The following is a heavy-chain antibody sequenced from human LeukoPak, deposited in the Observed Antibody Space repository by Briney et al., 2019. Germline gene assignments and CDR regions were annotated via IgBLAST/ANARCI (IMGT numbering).Heavy chain of an antibody. D-gene: IGHD5-24*01. V-gene: IGHV4-61*01. CDR2: IYYSGST. CDR3: AREGKRDGYNY. J-gene: IGHJ4*02. CDR1: GGXVSSGSYY. Sequence: SETLSLTCTVSGGXVSSGSYYWSWIRQPPGTGLEWVGYIYYSGSTNYNPSLKSRVTISVDTSKNQFSLKLSSVTAADTAVYYCAREGKRDGYNYWGQGTLVTVSS.